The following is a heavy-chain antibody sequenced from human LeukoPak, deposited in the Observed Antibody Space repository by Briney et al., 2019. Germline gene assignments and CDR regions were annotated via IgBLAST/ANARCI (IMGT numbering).Heavy chain of an antibody. J-gene: IGHJ4*02. V-gene: IGHV3-9*01. CDR3: ARGETSDY. CDR2: ISWNSGSI. D-gene: IGHD3-10*01. Sequence: GRSLRLSCAASGFTFDDYAMHWVRQAPGKGLEWVSGISWNSGSIGYADSVKGRFTISRDNSKNTLYLQMNSLRAEDTAVYYCARGETSDYWGQGTLVTVSS. CDR1: GFTFDDYA.